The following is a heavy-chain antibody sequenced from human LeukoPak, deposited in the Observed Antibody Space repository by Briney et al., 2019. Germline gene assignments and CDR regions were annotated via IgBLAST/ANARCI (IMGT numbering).Heavy chain of an antibody. J-gene: IGHJ4*02. V-gene: IGHV4-39*01. CDR1: GCSISSRSSY. CDR2: IYYSGST. CDR3: ARQVYKYVHVPDYLYS. Sequence: SETLSLTCTVSGCSISSRSSYSGWIRQPPGKGLEWIGNIYYSGSTYYNASLKSRVTISVDTSENQFSLKLKSVTAADPAICPCARQVYKYVHVPDYLYSWGQGTLVTVSS. D-gene: IGHD3-10*02.